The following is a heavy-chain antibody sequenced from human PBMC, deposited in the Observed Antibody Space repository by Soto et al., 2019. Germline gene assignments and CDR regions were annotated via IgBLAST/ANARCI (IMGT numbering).Heavy chain of an antibody. CDR2: IIPIFGTA. CDR1: GGIFSSYA. Sequence: QVQLVQSGAEVKKPGSSVKVSCKASGGIFSSYAISWVRQAPGQGLEWMGGIIPIFGTANYAQKFQGRVTITADESTGTAYMELSSLRSEDRAVFYCARAPSYCSGGSCYEGAFDYWGQGTLVTVSS. D-gene: IGHD2-15*01. J-gene: IGHJ4*02. V-gene: IGHV1-69*01. CDR3: ARAPSYCSGGSCYEGAFDY.